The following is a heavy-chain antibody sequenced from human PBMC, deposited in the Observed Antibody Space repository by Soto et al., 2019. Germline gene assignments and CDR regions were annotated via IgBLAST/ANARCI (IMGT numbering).Heavy chain of an antibody. V-gene: IGHV1-2*02. J-gene: IGHJ4*02. CDR3: ARDDSLIYYDSSGYPLDY. CDR2: INPNSGGT. D-gene: IGHD3-22*01. CDR1: GYTFTGYY. Sequence: GASVKVSCKASGYTFTGYYMHWVRQAPGQGLEWMGWINPNSGGTNYAQKFQGRVTMTRDTSISTAYMELSRLRSDDTAVYYCARDDSLIYYDSSGYPLDYWGQGTLVTV.